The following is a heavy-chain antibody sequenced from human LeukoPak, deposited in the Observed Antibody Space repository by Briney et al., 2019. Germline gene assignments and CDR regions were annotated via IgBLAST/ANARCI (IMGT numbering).Heavy chain of an antibody. D-gene: IGHD1-26*01. J-gene: IGHJ3*02. CDR2: INPIGGRT. Sequence: ASVKVSCKASGYTFTSYYMHWVRQAPGQGLEWMGIINPIGGRTSYAQKFQGRVTMTRDTSTRTVYMELSSLRSEDTAVYYCARDPPPPSWYSGDSSGAFDIWGQGTMVTVSS. CDR3: ARDPPPPSWYSGDSSGAFDI. CDR1: GYTFTSYY. V-gene: IGHV1-46*03.